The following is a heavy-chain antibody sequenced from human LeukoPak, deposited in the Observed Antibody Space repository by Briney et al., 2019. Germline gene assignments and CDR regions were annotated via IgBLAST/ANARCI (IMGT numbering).Heavy chain of an antibody. V-gene: IGHV3-23*01. Sequence: PGGSLRLSCAASGFTFTSYAMGWVRQAPGKGLEWVSGITGSGGSADSADSVKGRFSIFRDNSKNTLYLQMNRLRGEDTAVYYCAKGRYYDSSDYYDWYFDLWGRGTLVTVSS. CDR2: ITGSGGSA. J-gene: IGHJ2*01. CDR1: GFTFTSYA. CDR3: AKGRYYDSSDYYDWYFDL. D-gene: IGHD3-22*01.